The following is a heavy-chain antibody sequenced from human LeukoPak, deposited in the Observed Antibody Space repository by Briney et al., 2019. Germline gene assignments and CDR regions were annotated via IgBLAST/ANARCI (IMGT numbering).Heavy chain of an antibody. Sequence: GASVKVSCKASGYTFTSYGISWVRQAPGQGLEWMGWISAYNGNTNYTQKLQGRVTMTTDTSTSTAYMELRSLRSDDTAVYYCAREGYCSGGSCYSGYYYYGMDVWGQGTTVTVSS. V-gene: IGHV1-18*01. J-gene: IGHJ6*02. CDR1: GYTFTSYG. CDR3: AREGYCSGGSCYSGYYYYGMDV. CDR2: ISAYNGNT. D-gene: IGHD2-15*01.